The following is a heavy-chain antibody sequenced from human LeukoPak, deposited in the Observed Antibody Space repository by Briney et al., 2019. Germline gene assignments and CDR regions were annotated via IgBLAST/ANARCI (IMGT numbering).Heavy chain of an antibody. CDR3: AKDLTGYCSSTSCYLDY. Sequence: GGSLRLSCAASGFIFSNYAMQWVRQAPGMGLEWVAFIRYDGGNTYYADSVKGRFTISRDNSKNTLYLQMNSLRAEDTAVYYCAKDLTGYCSSTSCYLDYWGQGTLVTVSS. V-gene: IGHV3-30*02. CDR1: GFIFSNYA. D-gene: IGHD2-2*01. CDR2: IRYDGGNT. J-gene: IGHJ4*02.